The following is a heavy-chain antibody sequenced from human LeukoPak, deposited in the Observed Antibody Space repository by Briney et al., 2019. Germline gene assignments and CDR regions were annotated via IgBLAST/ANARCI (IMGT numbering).Heavy chain of an antibody. CDR1: GYSFTSDW. Sequence: GESLKISFKGSGYSFTSDWIAWVRQMPGKGLEWMGIIYPDDSDTRYSPSFQGQVTISADKSISTAYLQWSSLKASDTAMYYCARGQYLYYFDYWGQGTLVNVAS. CDR3: ARGQYLYYFDY. J-gene: IGHJ4*02. CDR2: IYPDDSDT. D-gene: IGHD2/OR15-2a*01. V-gene: IGHV5-51*01.